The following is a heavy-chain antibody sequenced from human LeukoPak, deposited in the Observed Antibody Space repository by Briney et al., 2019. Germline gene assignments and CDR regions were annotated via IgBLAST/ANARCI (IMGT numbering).Heavy chain of an antibody. CDR1: GFTFSSYA. V-gene: IGHV3-23*01. D-gene: IGHD2-15*01. CDR3: AKQLGYCSDGSCYFPY. CDR2: ISNNGGYT. J-gene: IGHJ4*02. Sequence: PGRSLRLSCAASGFTFSSYAMHWVRQAPGKGLEWVSAISNNGGYTYYADSVQGWFTISRDNSKSTLCLQMNSLRAEDTAVYYCAKQLGYCSDGSCYFPYWGQGTLVTVSS.